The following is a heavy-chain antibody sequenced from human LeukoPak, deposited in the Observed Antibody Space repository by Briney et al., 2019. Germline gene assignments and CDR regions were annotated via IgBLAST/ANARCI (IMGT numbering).Heavy chain of an antibody. CDR1: GFTLSCSA. CDR3: VRFLEAPDY. V-gene: IGHV3-73*01. J-gene: IGHJ4*02. CDR2: IRSKANNYAT. D-gene: IGHD3-3*01. Sequence: GSLRLSCAASGFTLSCSAMHWVRQASGKGLEWVGRIRSKANNYATAYAASVKGRFTISRDDSKNTAYLQMNSLKTEDTAVYYCVRFLEAPDYWGQGTLVTVSS.